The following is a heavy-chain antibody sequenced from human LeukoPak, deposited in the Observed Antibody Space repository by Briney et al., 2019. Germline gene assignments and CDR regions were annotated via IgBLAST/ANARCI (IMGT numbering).Heavy chain of an antibody. J-gene: IGHJ4*02. CDR1: GFTFSIYA. D-gene: IGHD3-22*01. V-gene: IGHV3-23*01. CDR2: ITSRGEST. Sequence: TGGSLRLSXAASGFTFSIYAMSWVRQAPGKGLQWVSSITSRGESTWYVDSVKGRFTITRDNSENTLYLQMHSLRAEDTAVYYCARDRPNYYGSDGHYYRRDGDYWGRGTLVSVSS. CDR3: ARDRPNYYGSDGHYYRRDGDY.